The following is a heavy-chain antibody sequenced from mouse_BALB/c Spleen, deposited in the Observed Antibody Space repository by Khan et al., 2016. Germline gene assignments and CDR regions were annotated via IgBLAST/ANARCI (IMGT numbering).Heavy chain of an antibody. CDR2: INPDSSTT. CDR1: GFDFSRYW. J-gene: IGHJ2*01. Sequence: EMKLLESGGGLVQPGGSLKLSCAASGFDFSRYWMSWVRQAPGKGLEWIGEINPDSSTTNYTPSLKDKFIFSRDNAKNTVYLHMSSVRSEDTSRYYSAKLWYYGYFDYWGQGTTLTVSS. CDR3: AKLWYYGYFDY. D-gene: IGHD1-1*01. V-gene: IGHV4-1*02.